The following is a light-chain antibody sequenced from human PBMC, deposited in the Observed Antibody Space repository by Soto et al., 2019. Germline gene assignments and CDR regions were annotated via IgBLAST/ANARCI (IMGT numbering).Light chain of an antibody. J-gene: IGKJ1*01. V-gene: IGKV1-39*01. CDR2: AAS. Sequence: DIQMTQSPSSLYASVGDRVTITCRASQSISSYLNWYQQKPGKAPKLLIYAASSFQSGVPSRFSGSGSRTDFPRTISSLQPEDFATYYCQQSYSAPRTFCQGTKLEIK. CDR1: QSISSY. CDR3: QQSYSAPRT.